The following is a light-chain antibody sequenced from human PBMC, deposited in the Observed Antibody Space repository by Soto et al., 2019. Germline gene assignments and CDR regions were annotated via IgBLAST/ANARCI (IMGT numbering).Light chain of an antibody. J-gene: IGKJ1*01. CDR2: DAS. Sequence: DIQMTQSPSTLSASVGDRVTITCRASQSISSWLAWYQQKPGKAPKLLIYDASSLESGVPSRFSGSASGTEFTLTISSLQPDDFATYYCQQYNSYWTFGQGTKV. V-gene: IGKV1-5*01. CDR1: QSISSW. CDR3: QQYNSYWT.